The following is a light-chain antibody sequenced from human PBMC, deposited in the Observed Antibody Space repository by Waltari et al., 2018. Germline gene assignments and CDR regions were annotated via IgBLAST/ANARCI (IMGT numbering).Light chain of an antibody. CDR3: QQCVESPAT. CDR2: HAS. J-gene: IGKJ4*01. V-gene: IGKV3-11*01. Sequence: SCRASQSVRSYLAWYQQKPGQAPRLLIYHASTRANGIPVRFSGSGSGTDFTLTISSLEPEDFAIYYCQQCVESPATFGGGTKVVIK. CDR1: QSVRSY.